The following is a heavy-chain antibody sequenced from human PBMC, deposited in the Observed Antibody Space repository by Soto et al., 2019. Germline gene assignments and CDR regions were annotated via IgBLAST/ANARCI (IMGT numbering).Heavy chain of an antibody. Sequence: QVQLVESGGGVVQPGRSLRLSCAASGFTFSSYGMHWVRQAPGKGLEWVAVIWYDGSNKYYADSVKGRFTISTDNSQNTLYLQMNSLRAEDTAVYYCARVGSSQWLLTDYWGQGTLVTVSS. J-gene: IGHJ4*02. CDR1: GFTFSSYG. V-gene: IGHV3-33*01. CDR2: IWYDGSNK. CDR3: ARVGSSQWLLTDY. D-gene: IGHD3-22*01.